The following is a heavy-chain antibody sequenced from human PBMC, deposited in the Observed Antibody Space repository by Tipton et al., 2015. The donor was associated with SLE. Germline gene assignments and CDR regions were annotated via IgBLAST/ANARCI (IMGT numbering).Heavy chain of an antibody. CDR2: IFHRGST. V-gene: IGHV4-30-2*01. CDR1: GVSISSGGYS. J-gene: IGHJ4*02. D-gene: IGHD1-26*01. CDR3: AREIGGGSNDY. Sequence: TLSLTFTVSGVSISSGGYSLSWIRQPPGKGLEWIGYIFHRGSTYYNPSLKSRVTISVDRSKNQFSLQLSSVTAADTAVYYCAREIGGGSNDYWGQGTLVTVSS.